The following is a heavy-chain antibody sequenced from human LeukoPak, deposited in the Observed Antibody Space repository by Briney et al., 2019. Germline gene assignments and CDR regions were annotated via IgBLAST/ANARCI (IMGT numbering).Heavy chain of an antibody. CDR2: INSDGSST. D-gene: IGHD3-16*02. CDR1: GFTFSRYW. V-gene: IGHV3-74*01. CDR3: ARANYDYVWGSYRSYYFDY. Sequence: GVLRLSCAASGFTFSRYWMHWVRQAPGKGLVWVSRINSDGSSTSYADSVKGRFTISRDNAKNTLYLQMNSLRAEDTAVYYCARANYDYVWGSYRSYYFDYWGQGTLVTVSS. J-gene: IGHJ4*02.